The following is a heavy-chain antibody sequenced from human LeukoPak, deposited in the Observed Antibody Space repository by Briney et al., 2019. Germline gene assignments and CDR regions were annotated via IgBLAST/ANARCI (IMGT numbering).Heavy chain of an antibody. D-gene: IGHD2-2*01. Sequence: ASVKVSCKASGYTFTSYGISRERQAPGQGLEWMGWISAYNGNTNYAQKLQGRVTMTTDTSTSTAYMELRSLRSDDAAVYYCARDLRVRVVPAVPDYYFDYWGQGTLVTVSS. CDR3: ARDLRVRVVPAVPDYYFDY. J-gene: IGHJ4*02. V-gene: IGHV1-18*01. CDR1: GYTFTSYG. CDR2: ISAYNGNT.